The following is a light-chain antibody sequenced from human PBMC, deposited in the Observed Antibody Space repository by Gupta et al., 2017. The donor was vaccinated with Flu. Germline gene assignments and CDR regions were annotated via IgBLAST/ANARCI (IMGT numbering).Light chain of an antibody. CDR1: QSVLYSYNIKTY. CDR3: QQSYCTPQT. CDR2: CAS. J-gene: IGKJ4*01. Sequence: DIVMTQYPDSMAVSLGERAPINCKSSQSVLYSYNIKTYLAWFQQKPGHPPKLLIYCASSRETGVPYRFSGGGSGTDFTLTISSLQAADVAVYYCQQSYCTPQTFGGGTKVEIK. V-gene: IGKV4-1*01.